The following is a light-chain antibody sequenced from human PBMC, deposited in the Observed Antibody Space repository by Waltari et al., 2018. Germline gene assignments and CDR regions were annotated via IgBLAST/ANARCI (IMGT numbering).Light chain of an antibody. CDR3: QSYDNSLSTSVV. CDR1: SSNIGAGYD. Sequence: QSVLAQPPSVFGAPGQRVTISCTGSSSNIGAGYDVHWYQKLPGTAPKLLIYGDTNRPSGVPDRFSGSKSGTSASLAIIGLQAEDEADYYCQSYDNSLSTSVVFGGGTKLTVL. CDR2: GDT. V-gene: IGLV1-40*01. J-gene: IGLJ2*01.